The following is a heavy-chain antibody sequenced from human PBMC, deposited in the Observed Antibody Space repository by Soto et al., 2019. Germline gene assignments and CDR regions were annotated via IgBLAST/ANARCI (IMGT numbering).Heavy chain of an antibody. CDR1: GDSVSSNSAA. J-gene: IGHJ4*02. CDR3: ARESAGTYYFDY. V-gene: IGHV6-1*01. D-gene: IGHD6-19*01. Sequence: SLTLSLTCAISGDSVSSNSAAWNWIRQSPSRGLEWLGRAYYRSKWYNDYAVPVKSRITINPDTTKNQISLQVNSVAPEDTAVYYCARESAGTYYFDYWGQGTMVTVS. CDR2: AYYRSKWYN.